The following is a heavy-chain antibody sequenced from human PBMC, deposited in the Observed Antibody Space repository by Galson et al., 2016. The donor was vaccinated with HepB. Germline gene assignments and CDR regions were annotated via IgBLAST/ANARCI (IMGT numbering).Heavy chain of an antibody. V-gene: IGHV4-30-4*01. CDR2: IFYTGST. D-gene: IGHD3-22*01. CDR1: GGSISNGGSY. CDR3: AKNYYDECIDY. Sequence: SETLSLTCTVSGGSISNGGSYWSWLRQDPGKGLEWIGYIFYTGSTYYNPSLKSRISISMDTSTNQFSLKLSSVTAADTAVYYCAKNYYDECIDYWGQGTLVTVSS. J-gene: IGHJ4*02.